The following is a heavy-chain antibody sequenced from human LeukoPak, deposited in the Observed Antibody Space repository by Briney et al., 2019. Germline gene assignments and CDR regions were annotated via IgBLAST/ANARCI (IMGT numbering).Heavy chain of an antibody. CDR3: AKSNGYGLIDI. D-gene: IGHD3-10*01. V-gene: IGHV3-7*01. CDR2: IKQDGSEK. J-gene: IGHJ3*02. CDR1: GFTFSSYW. Sequence: GGSLRLSCAASGFTFSSYWMSWVRQAPGKGLEWVANIKQDGSEKYYVDSVKGRFTISRDNAKNSLYLQMNSLRAEDTAVYYCAKSNGYGLIDIWGQGTMVTVSS.